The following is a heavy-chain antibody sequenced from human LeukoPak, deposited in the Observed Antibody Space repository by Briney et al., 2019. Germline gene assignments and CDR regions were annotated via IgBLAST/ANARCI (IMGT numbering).Heavy chain of an antibody. V-gene: IGHV1-2*02. D-gene: IGHD5-12*01. J-gene: IGHJ6*03. Sequence: ASVKVSCKASGYTFTGYYMHWVRQAPGQGLEWMGWINPNSGGTNYAQKFQGRVTMTRDTSISTAYMELSRLRSDDTAVYYCARARWSGYDRYYMDVWGKGTTVTISS. CDR3: ARARWSGYDRYYMDV. CDR1: GYTFTGYY. CDR2: INPNSGGT.